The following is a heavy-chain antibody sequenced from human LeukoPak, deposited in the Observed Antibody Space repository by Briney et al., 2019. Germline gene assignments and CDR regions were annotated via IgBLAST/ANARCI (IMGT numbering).Heavy chain of an antibody. V-gene: IGHV1-8*01. Sequence: GASVKASCKASGYTFTSYDINWVRQATGQGPEWMGWMNPNSGNTGYAQKFQGRVTMTRNTSISTAYMELSSLRSEDTAVYYCARGYSGYFTFGGVIAEFDYWGQGTLVTVSS. CDR3: ARGYSGYFTFGGVIAEFDY. J-gene: IGHJ4*02. CDR2: MNPNSGNT. D-gene: IGHD3-16*02. CDR1: GYTFTSYD.